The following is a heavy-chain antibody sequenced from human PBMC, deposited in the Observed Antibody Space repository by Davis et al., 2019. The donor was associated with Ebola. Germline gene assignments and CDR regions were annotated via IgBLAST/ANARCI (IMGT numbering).Heavy chain of an antibody. CDR1: GFTFNNAW. Sequence: GGSLRLSCAASGFTFNNAWMSWVRQAPGKGLEWVARIKSRADGGTTDYAAPVLGRFIISRDDSKNTLDLQMNSLKTEDTAVYYCTTGDDYDFWSGYYPTYYYYGMDVWGQGTTVTVSS. CDR3: TTGDDYDFWSGYYPTYYYYGMDV. CDR2: IKSRADGGTT. V-gene: IGHV3-15*01. D-gene: IGHD3-3*01. J-gene: IGHJ6*02.